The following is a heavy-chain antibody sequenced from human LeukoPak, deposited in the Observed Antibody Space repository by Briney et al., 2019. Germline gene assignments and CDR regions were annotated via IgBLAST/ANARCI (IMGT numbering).Heavy chain of an antibody. J-gene: IGHJ4*02. CDR2: ISGSGGAT. CDR1: EFTSNNYA. V-gene: IGHV3-23*01. Sequence: PGGSLRLSCAASEFTSNNYAMSWVRQAPGKGLEWVSAISGSGGATYFADSVKGRFTISRDNSKNTLYLQMHSLRAEDTAVYYCAKALGSIVVTASDYWGQGTLVTVSS. CDR3: AKALGSIVVTASDY. D-gene: IGHD5-12*01.